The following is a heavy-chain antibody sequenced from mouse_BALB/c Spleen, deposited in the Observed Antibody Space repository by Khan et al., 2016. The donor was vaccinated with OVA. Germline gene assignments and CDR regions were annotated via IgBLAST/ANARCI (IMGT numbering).Heavy chain of an antibody. J-gene: IGHJ2*01. CDR1: GFTFNSYG. V-gene: IGHV5-17*02. Sequence: EVELVESGGGLVQPGRSQKLSCAASGFTFNSYGMHWVRQAPEKGLEWVAYISGDSNTIYYADTVKGRFTISRDNPKNTLFLQMPSLMSEDTAMYYCATSYFYGYYFDYWGPGTTLTVS. CDR2: ISGDSNTI. D-gene: IGHD1-1*01. CDR3: ATSYFYGYYFDY.